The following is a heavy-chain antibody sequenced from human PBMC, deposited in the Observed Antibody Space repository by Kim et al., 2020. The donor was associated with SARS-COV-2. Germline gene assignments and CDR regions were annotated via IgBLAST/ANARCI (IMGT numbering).Heavy chain of an antibody. V-gene: IGHV1-2*02. Sequence: GDTKYAQKVQGRVTMTRDTSITTAYMELRRLTSDDTAVYYCAKEAQNYFDFWGQGTLITVSS. CDR3: AKEAQNYFDF. CDR2: GDT. J-gene: IGHJ4*02.